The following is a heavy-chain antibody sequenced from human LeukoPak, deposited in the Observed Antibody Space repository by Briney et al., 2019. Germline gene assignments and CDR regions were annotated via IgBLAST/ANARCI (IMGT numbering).Heavy chain of an antibody. CDR1: GGSISSGGYY. Sequence: SETLSLTCTVSGGSISSGGYYWSWIRQPPGKGLEWIGYIYHSGSTYYNPSLKSRVTISVDRSKNQFSLKLSSVTAADTAVYYCARDPAGESYFDYWGQGTLVTVSS. CDR3: ARDPAGESYFDY. D-gene: IGHD7-27*01. V-gene: IGHV4-30-2*01. J-gene: IGHJ4*02. CDR2: IYHSGST.